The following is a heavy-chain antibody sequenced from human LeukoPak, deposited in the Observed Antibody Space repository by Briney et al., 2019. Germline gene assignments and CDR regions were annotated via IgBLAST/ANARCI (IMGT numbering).Heavy chain of an antibody. J-gene: IGHJ5*02. CDR1: GYTFTSYG. D-gene: IGHD6-6*01. Sequence: ASVKVSCKASGYTFTSYGISWVRQAPGQGLEWMGWISAYNGNTNYAQKFQGRVTITTDESTSTAYMELSSLRSEDTAVYYCARELAARKGWFDPWGQGTLVTVSS. CDR2: ISAYNGNT. CDR3: ARELAARKGWFDP. V-gene: IGHV1-18*01.